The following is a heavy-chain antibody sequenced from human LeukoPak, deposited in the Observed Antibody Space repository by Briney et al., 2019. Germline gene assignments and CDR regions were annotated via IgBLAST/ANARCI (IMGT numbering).Heavy chain of an antibody. CDR1: GYTFTSYY. J-gene: IGHJ3*02. CDR2: INPNSGGT. V-gene: IGHV1-2*02. Sequence: ASVKVSCKASGYTFTSYYMHWVRQAPGQGLEWMGWINPNSGGTNYAQKFQGRVTMTWDTSISTAYMELSRLRSDDTAVYYCAGYNWNDAGAFDIWGQGTMVTVSS. D-gene: IGHD1-1*01. CDR3: AGYNWNDAGAFDI.